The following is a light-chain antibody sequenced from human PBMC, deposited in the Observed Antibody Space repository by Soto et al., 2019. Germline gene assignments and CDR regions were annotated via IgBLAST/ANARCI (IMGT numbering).Light chain of an antibody. V-gene: IGKV1-39*01. Sequence: DIQMTQSPSSLSASVGDRVTITCRASQSISSYLNWYQQKPGKAPKLLIYTASSLQSGVPSRFSGSGSGTDFTLTFSSLLPEDFATYYCQQSYSTPLTFGGGTKVEIK. CDR3: QQSYSTPLT. J-gene: IGKJ4*01. CDR2: TAS. CDR1: QSISSY.